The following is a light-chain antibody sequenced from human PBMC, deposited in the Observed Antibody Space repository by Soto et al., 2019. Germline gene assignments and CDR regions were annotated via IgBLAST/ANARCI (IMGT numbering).Light chain of an antibody. CDR3: QQYGSSGT. J-gene: IGKJ1*01. Sequence: EIVLTQSPGTLSLSPGERATLSCRASQGLTSNFLAWYQQKPGQAPSLLIYGASNRATGVPDRFSGGGSGTDFTLTISRLEPEDFAVYYCQQYGSSGTFGQGTKVDI. CDR2: GAS. V-gene: IGKV3-20*01. CDR1: QGLTSNF.